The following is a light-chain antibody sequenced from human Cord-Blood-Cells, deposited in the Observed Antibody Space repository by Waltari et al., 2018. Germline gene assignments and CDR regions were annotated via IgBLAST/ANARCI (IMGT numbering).Light chain of an antibody. J-gene: IGLJ3*02. CDR2: EVS. V-gene: IGLV2-14*01. CDR3: SSYTSSSTLV. Sequence: QSALTQPASVSGSPGQSITISCTGTSSDVGGYNYVSWSQRHPGKAPNLIIYEVSTRPSGVSNRFSVSNSGNTASLTISGRQAENEADYYCSSYTSSSTLVCGGGTKLTVL. CDR1: SSDVGGYNY.